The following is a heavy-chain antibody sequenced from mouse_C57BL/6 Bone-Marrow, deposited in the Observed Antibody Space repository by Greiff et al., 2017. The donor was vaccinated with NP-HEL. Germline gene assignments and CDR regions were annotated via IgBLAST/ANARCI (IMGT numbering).Heavy chain of an antibody. CDR2: INPSSGYT. CDR3: ARSLLYYGSSYEVAY. CDR1: GYTFTSYT. D-gene: IGHD1-1*01. Sequence: QVQLQQSGAELARPGASVKMSCKASGYTFTSYTMHWVKQRPGQGLEWIGYINPSSGYTKYNQKFKDKATLTADKSSSTAYMQLCSLTSVDSAVYYCARSLLYYGSSYEVAYWGQGTLVTVSA. J-gene: IGHJ3*01. V-gene: IGHV1-4*01.